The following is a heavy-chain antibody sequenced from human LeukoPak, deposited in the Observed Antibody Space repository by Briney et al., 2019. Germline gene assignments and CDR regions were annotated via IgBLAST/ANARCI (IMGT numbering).Heavy chain of an antibody. CDR1: GFTFSSYW. CDR3: TQKPAYEILSGFHNYYGMDV. Sequence: GGSLRLSCAASGFTFSSYWMTWVRQAPGKGLEWVANIKQDGSEKNYVESVKGRFTISRDNAKISLYLQMNSLGVEDTAVYFCTQKPAYEILSGFHNYYGMDVWGQGTTVTVSS. V-gene: IGHV3-7*01. J-gene: IGHJ6*02. D-gene: IGHD3-9*01. CDR2: IKQDGSEK.